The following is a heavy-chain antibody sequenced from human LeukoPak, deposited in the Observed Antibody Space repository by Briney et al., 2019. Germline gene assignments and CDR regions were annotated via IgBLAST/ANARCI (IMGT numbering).Heavy chain of an antibody. Sequence: GGSLRLSCAASGSTFSSYAMHWVRQAPGKGLEWVAVISYDGSNIYYAHSVKGRFTISRDNSKNTLYLQMNSLRTEDTAVYYCARDPCYDYVWGSYPAYRGQGTLVTVSS. CDR2: ISYDGSNI. CDR3: ARDPCYDYVWGSYPAY. CDR1: GSTFSSYA. V-gene: IGHV3-30-3*01. D-gene: IGHD3-16*02. J-gene: IGHJ4*02.